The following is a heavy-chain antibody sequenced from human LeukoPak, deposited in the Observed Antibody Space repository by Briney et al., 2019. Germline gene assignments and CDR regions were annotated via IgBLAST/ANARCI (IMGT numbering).Heavy chain of an antibody. V-gene: IGHV3-53*01. J-gene: IGHJ4*02. D-gene: IGHD3-10*01. CDR3: ARVGARYYGSGSYDGYYFDY. Sequence: GGSLRLSCAASGFTVSSNYMSWVRQAPGKGRDWVSVIYSGGSTYYADSVKGRFTISRDNSKNTLYLQMNSLRAEDTAVYYCARVGARYYGSGSYDGYYFDYWGQGTLVTVSS. CDR2: IYSGGST. CDR1: GFTVSSNY.